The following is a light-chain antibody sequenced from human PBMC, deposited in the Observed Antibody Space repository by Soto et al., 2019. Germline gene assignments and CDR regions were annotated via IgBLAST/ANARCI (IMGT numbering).Light chain of an antibody. V-gene: IGKV3-15*01. CDR2: GAS. CDR3: QHYNNWPRT. J-gene: IGKJ1*01. CDR1: QSVSSN. Sequence: ELVMTQSPATLSVSPGERATLSCRASQSVSSNLAWYQQKPGQAPRLLIYGASTRATGIPARFSGSSSGTAFTLTISSLQSEDFAVYYCQHYNNWPRTFGQGTKVYIK.